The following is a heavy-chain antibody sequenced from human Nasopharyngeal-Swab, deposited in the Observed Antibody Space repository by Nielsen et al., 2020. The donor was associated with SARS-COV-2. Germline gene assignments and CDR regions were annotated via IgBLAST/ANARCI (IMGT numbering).Heavy chain of an antibody. CDR2: ISGSGGYT. CDR1: GFTFSTYA. D-gene: IGHD3-3*01. CDR3: AKERTIFGVVIPSYDY. Sequence: GGSLRLSCAASGFTFSTYAMSWVRQAPGKGLEWVPAISGSGGYTFYADSVKGRFTISRDNSKNTLYLQMNSLRAEDTAVYYCAKERTIFGVVIPSYDYWGQGTLVTVSS. J-gene: IGHJ4*02. V-gene: IGHV3-23*01.